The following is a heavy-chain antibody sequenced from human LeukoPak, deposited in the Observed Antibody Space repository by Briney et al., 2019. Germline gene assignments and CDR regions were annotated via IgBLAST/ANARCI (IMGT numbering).Heavy chain of an antibody. CDR2: ISYDGGNK. Sequence: GRSLRLSCAASGFTFSSYAMHWVRQAPGKGLEWVAVISYDGGNKYYADSVKGRFTISRDNSKNTLYLQMNSLRAEDTAVYYCARDLGSVPTYGMDVWGQGTTVTVSS. CDR3: ARDLGSVPTYGMDV. CDR1: GFTFSSYA. J-gene: IGHJ6*02. V-gene: IGHV3-30*04. D-gene: IGHD2-2*01.